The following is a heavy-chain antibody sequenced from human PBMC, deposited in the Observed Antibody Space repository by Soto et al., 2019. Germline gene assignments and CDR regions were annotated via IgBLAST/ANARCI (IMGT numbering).Heavy chain of an antibody. D-gene: IGHD2-15*01. J-gene: IGHJ6*02. V-gene: IGHV1-8*01. CDR3: AVMGGDTTPEGRYYQYSDMAV. CDR2: MNPNNGNT. CDR1: GYTFTHYY. Sequence: GASVKVSCKACGYTFTHYYISWVRQATGQGREWMGWMNPNNGNTAYARKFQGRVVMTRNTSISTVFMELSRLRSEDTAVYFCAVMGGDTTPEGRYYQYSDMAVGAHGTSFPLSS.